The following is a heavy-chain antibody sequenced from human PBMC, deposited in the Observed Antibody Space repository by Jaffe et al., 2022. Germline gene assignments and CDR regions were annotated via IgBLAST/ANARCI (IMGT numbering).Heavy chain of an antibody. J-gene: IGHJ4*02. CDR2: ISWNSGSI. CDR3: AKVFDGRLDYFDY. V-gene: IGHV3-9*01. CDR1: GFTFDDYA. Sequence: EVQLVESGGGLLQPGRSLRLSCAASGFTFDDYAMHWVRQAPGKGLEWVSGISWNSGSIGYADSVKGRFTISRDNAKNSLYLQMNSLRPEDTALYYCAKVFDGRLDYFDYWGQGTLVTVSS.